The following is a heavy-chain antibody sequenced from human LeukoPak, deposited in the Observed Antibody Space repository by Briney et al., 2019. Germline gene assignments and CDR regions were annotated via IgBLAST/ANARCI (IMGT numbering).Heavy chain of an antibody. CDR3: ARDSDRPTRKLGRDSLYYYYYNMDV. D-gene: IGHD2-15*01. Sequence: PGGSLRLSCAASGFTFSSYWMSWVRQAPGKGLEWVANIKQDGSEKYYVDSVKGRFTISRDNARNSLYLQMNSLRAEDTAVYYCARDSDRPTRKLGRDSLYYYYYNMDVWGKGTTVTVSS. CDR1: GFTFSSYW. CDR2: IKQDGSEK. V-gene: IGHV3-7*01. J-gene: IGHJ6*03.